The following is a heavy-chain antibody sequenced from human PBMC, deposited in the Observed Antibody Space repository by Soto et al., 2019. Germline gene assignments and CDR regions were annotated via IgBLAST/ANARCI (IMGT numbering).Heavy chain of an antibody. Sequence: SETLSLTCSVSGCSIVSSGYYWGWIRQAPGRGLEWIGSIKSGGTTHYNPPLKSRVTISEDSSKNQISLKLTSVTAADTAVYYCANSGSFSYAFDIWGQGTVVTVSS. CDR1: GCSIVSSGYY. CDR3: ANSGSFSYAFDI. V-gene: IGHV4-39*01. CDR2: IKSGGTT. J-gene: IGHJ3*02. D-gene: IGHD1-26*01.